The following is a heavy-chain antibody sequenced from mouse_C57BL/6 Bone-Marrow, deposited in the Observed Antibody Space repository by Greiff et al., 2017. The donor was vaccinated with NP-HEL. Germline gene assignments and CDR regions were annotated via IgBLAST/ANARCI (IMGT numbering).Heavy chain of an antibody. J-gene: IGHJ4*01. CDR2: IYPGNSDT. Sequence: VQLQQSGTVLARPGASVKMSCKTSGYTFTSYWMHWVKQRPGQGLEWIGAIYPGNSDTSYNQKFKGKAKLTAVTSASTAYMELSSLTNEDSAVYYCTRSRGTGTDYYAMGYWGQGTSVTVSS. CDR3: TRSRGTGTDYYAMGY. CDR1: GYTFTSYW. V-gene: IGHV1-5*01. D-gene: IGHD4-1*01.